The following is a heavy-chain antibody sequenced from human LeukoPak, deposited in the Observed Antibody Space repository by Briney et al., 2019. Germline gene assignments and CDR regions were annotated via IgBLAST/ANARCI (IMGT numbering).Heavy chain of an antibody. CDR2: IYPGDSDT. D-gene: IGHD1-26*01. CDR3: ARHGGATYGSNLNPFDY. V-gene: IGHV5-51*01. J-gene: IGHJ4*02. CDR1: GYSFTSYW. Sequence: GESLKISCKGSGYSFTSYWIGWVRQMPGQGLEWMGIIYPGDSDTRYSPSFQGQVTISADKSISTAYLQWSSLKASDTAMYYCARHGGATYGSNLNPFDYWGQGTLVTVSS.